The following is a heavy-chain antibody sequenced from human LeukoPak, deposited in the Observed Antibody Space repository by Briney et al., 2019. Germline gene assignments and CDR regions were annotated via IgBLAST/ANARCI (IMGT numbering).Heavy chain of an antibody. CDR2: ISYDGSNK. D-gene: IGHD2-15*01. Sequence: GGSLRLSCAASGFTFSSYGMHWVRQAPGKGLEWVAVISYDGSNKYYADSVKGRFTISRDNSKNTLYLQMNSLRAEDTAVYYCAKLVVEPDYWGQGTLVTVSS. CDR3: AKLVVEPDY. CDR1: GFTFSSYG. V-gene: IGHV3-30*18. J-gene: IGHJ4*02.